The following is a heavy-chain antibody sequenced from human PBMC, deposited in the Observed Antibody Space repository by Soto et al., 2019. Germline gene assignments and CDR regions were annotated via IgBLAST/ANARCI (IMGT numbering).Heavy chain of an antibody. V-gene: IGHV4-39*01. Sequence: SETLSLTCTVSGGSIIGTNYYWAWIRQPPGRGLEWIGSIYHSGSTYYSPSLKSRVTIYIDTSKSQFSLKLSSVTAPETALYYCARWNDGTHDYWGQGTPVTVS. D-gene: IGHD1-1*01. CDR2: IYHSGST. CDR3: ARWNDGTHDY. J-gene: IGHJ4*02. CDR1: GGSIIGTNYY.